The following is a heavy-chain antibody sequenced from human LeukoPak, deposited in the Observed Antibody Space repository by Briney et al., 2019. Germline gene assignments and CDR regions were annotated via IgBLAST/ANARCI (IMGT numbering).Heavy chain of an antibody. CDR3: ARDGVLGGLFVWDY. CDR1: GGSISSSSYY. V-gene: IGHV4-39*07. Sequence: SETLSLTCTVSGGSISSSSYYWGWIRQPPGKGLEWIGSIYYSGSAYYNPSLKSRVTISVDTSKNQFSLKLSSVTAADTAVYYCARDGVLGGLFVWDYWGQGTLVTVSS. D-gene: IGHD3-16*01. CDR2: IYYSGSA. J-gene: IGHJ4*02.